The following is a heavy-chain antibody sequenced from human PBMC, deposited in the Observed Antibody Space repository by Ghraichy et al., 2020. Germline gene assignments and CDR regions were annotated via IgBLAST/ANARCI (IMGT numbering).Heavy chain of an antibody. Sequence: ASVKVSCRASGYTFTNYDINWVRQATGQGLEWMGYMNPNSGDTVHAPKFQGRVTVISDTSISTAYMELTSLRSDDTAVYYCARATGIAARGRYYFDYWGQGTVVTVSS. CDR3: ARATGIAARGRYYFDY. CDR2: MNPNSGDT. J-gene: IGHJ4*02. D-gene: IGHD6-6*01. CDR1: GYTFTNYD. V-gene: IGHV1-8*03.